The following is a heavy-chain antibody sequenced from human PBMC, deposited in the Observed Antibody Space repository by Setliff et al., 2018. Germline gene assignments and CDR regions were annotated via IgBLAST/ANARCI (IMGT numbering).Heavy chain of an antibody. J-gene: IGHJ3*02. CDR3: ARDLTYYDSWSGYYSPRAFDI. D-gene: IGHD3-3*01. CDR2: IYHSGST. CDR1: GGSISSSNW. V-gene: IGHV4-4*02. Sequence: SETLSLTCAVSGGSISSSNWWSWVRQPPGKGLEWIGEIYHSGSTNYNPSLKSRVTISVDKSKNQFSLKLSSVTAADTAVYYCARDLTYYDSWSGYYSPRAFDIWGQGTMVTVSS.